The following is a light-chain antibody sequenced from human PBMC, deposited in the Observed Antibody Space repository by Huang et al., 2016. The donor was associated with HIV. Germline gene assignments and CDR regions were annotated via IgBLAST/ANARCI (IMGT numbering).Light chain of an antibody. Sequence: DIQMTQSPSSLSASLGDRVTITCRASQTIKTYLNWYQQKPGKAPKLLIYDASSSQSGVPSRFSGSGSGTDFTLTINSLQPGDFATYYCQQSDSIPRTFGQGTRVEIK. V-gene: IGKV1-39*01. CDR1: QTIKTY. CDR2: DAS. J-gene: IGKJ1*01. CDR3: QQSDSIPRT.